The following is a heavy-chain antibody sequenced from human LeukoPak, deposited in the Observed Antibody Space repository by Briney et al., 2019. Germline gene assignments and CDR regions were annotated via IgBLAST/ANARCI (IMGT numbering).Heavy chain of an antibody. CDR1: GYTFTGYY. Sequence: ASVKVSCKASGYTFTGYYMHWVRQAPGQGLEWMGWINPNSGGTNYAQKFQGRVTMTRDTSISTAYMELSRLRSDDTAVYYCARAYSSSSESFDIWGQGTMVTVSS. CDR3: ARAYSSSSESFDI. D-gene: IGHD6-6*01. CDR2: INPNSGGT. V-gene: IGHV1-2*02. J-gene: IGHJ3*02.